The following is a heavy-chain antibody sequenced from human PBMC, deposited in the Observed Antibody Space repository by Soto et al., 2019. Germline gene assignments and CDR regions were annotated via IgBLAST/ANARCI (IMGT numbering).Heavy chain of an antibody. CDR2: IKQDGSEK. CDR1: GFTFSSYW. D-gene: IGHD3-10*01. V-gene: IGHV3-7*03. J-gene: IGHJ6*02. CDR3: ARYGSGSYWIPPRGMDV. Sequence: EVQLVESGGGLVQPGGSLRLSCAASGFTFSSYWMSWVRQAPGKGLEWVANIKQDGSEKYYVDSVKGRFTISRDNAKNSLYLQMNGLRAEDTAVYYCARYGSGSYWIPPRGMDVWGQGTTVTVSS.